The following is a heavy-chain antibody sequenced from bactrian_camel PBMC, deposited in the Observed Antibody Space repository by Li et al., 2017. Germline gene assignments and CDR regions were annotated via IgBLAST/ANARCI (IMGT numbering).Heavy chain of an antibody. D-gene: IGHD2*01. CDR2: IDADGTT. V-gene: IGHV3S53*01. J-gene: IGHJ6*01. Sequence: HVQLVESGGGSVQAGGTLRLSCAASGNTFFGDEMAWFRQIPGKEREGVAAIDADGTTSYADSVKGRFTISEDNAKNTLYLQMNSLAPEDTAMYYCAARGPYCYTKLSVRDFTYWGQGTQVTVS. CDR1: GNTFFGDE. CDR3: AARGPYCYTKLSVRDFTY.